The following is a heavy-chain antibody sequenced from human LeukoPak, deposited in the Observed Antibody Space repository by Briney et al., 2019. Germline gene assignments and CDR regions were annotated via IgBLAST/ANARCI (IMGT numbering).Heavy chain of an antibody. CDR2: ISSSSRYI. CDR1: GFTFSSYS. CDR3: ARDLNYDSSGLDY. Sequence: GGSLRLSCAPSGFTFSSYSMNWVRQAPGKGLEWVSSISSSSRYIYYADAVKSRFTITRDNAKNSLYLQMNSRRAEDTAVYYCARDLNYDSSGLDYWGQGTLVTVSS. V-gene: IGHV3-21*01. J-gene: IGHJ4*02. D-gene: IGHD3-22*01.